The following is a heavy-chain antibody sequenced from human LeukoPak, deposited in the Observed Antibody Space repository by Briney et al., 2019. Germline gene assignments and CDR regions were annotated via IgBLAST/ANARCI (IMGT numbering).Heavy chain of an antibody. V-gene: IGHV4-59*01. CDR2: IDYSGST. CDR3: AREQARYADFDY. D-gene: IGHD1-1*01. J-gene: IGHJ4*02. CDR1: GGSIRSYY. Sequence: SETLSLTCTVSGGSIRSYYWSWIRQPPGKGLEWIGYIDYSGSTNYNPSLKSRVTISVDTSKNQFSLNLSSVTAADTAVYYCAREQARYADFDYWGQGTLVTVSS.